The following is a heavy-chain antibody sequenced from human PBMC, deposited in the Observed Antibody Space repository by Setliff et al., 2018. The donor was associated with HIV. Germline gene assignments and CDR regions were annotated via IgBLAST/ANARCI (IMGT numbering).Heavy chain of an antibody. Sequence: GGSLRLSCAASGFTFSDYYMSWIRQAPGKGLEWVSYISRSVSTIYYADSVRGRFTISRGNAKNSLYLQMNSLRAEDTAVYYCARGNIVVVTAYFDYWGQGTLVTVSS. CDR2: ISRSVSTI. CDR3: ARGNIVVVTAYFDY. D-gene: IGHD2-21*02. J-gene: IGHJ4*02. CDR1: GFTFSDYY. V-gene: IGHV3-11*01.